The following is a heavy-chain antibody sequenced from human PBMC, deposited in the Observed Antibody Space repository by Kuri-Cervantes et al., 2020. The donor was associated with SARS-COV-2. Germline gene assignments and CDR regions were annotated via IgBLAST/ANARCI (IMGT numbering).Heavy chain of an antibody. CDR2: INPNSGGT. CDR1: GYTFTSYG. Sequence: ASVKVSCKASGYTFTSYGISWVRQAPGQGLEWVGWINPNSGGTNYAQKFQGRVTMTRDTSISTAYMELSRLRSDDTAVYYCATPRYCSGGSCYGLFDYWGQGTLVTVSS. CDR3: ATPRYCSGGSCYGLFDY. J-gene: IGHJ4*02. V-gene: IGHV1-2*02. D-gene: IGHD2-15*01.